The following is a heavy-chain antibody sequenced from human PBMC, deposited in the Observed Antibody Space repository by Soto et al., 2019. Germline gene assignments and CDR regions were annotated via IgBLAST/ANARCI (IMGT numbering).Heavy chain of an antibody. V-gene: IGHV1-69*04. CDR2: IIPILGIA. CDR1: GGTFSSYT. J-gene: IGHJ5*02. Sequence: SVKVSCKASGGTFSSYTISWVRQAPGQGLEWMGRIIPILGIANYAQKFQGRVTITADKSTSTAYMELSSLRSEDTAVYYRARDRGYYDSSGSYNWFDPWGQGTLVTVSS. CDR3: ARDRGYYDSSGSYNWFDP. D-gene: IGHD3-22*01.